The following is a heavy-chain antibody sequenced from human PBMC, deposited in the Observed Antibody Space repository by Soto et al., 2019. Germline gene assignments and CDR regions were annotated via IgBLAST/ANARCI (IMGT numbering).Heavy chain of an antibody. D-gene: IGHD2-15*01. CDR2: ISSGPVTT. Sequence: EVQLVHSGGGLVQPGGSLRLSCVASGFTFSSYGMNWVRQAPGKGLEWVSYISSGPVTTNYADSVRGRFTISRDNAKSSLYLQLNSLRDDDTGVYYCARGGAARPDYWGQGTLVIVSS. J-gene: IGHJ4*02. V-gene: IGHV3-48*02. CDR1: GFTFSSYG. CDR3: ARGGAARPDY.